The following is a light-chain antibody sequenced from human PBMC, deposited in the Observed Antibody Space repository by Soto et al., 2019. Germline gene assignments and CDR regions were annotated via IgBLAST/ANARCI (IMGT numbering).Light chain of an antibody. CDR3: SSYTDSSNYV. Sequence: QSVLTQPASVSGSPGQSITSSCTGTSSDLAIYNYVSWYQQQPGKAPKLMIYQVTNRPAGVSNRCSGSRSGNTASLTISGLQAEDEAEYSCSSYTDSSNYVFGNGTKVTVL. J-gene: IGLJ1*01. CDR1: SSDLAIYNY. CDR2: QVT. V-gene: IGLV2-14*01.